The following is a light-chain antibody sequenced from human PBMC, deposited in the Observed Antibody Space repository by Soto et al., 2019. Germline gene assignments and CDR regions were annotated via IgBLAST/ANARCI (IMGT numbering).Light chain of an antibody. V-gene: IGKV3-11*01. CDR2: DAS. CDR1: QSVSSY. Sequence: EIVLTQSPATLSLSPGERATLSCRASQSVSSYLAWYQQKPGQAPRLLIYDASNRATGIPARFSGSGSGTDFTPTISSLEPVEFAVEYGQHRSNWPPYTFGQGTKLLIK. J-gene: IGKJ2*01. CDR3: QHRSNWPPYT.